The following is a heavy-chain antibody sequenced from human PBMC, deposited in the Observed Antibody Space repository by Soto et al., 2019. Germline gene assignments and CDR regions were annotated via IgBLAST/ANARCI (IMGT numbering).Heavy chain of an antibody. J-gene: IGHJ5*02. CDR1: GGSISSGGYY. CDR2: IYYSGST. V-gene: IGHV4-31*03. CDR3: ARGWGDYYGSGSYYNPNWFDP. D-gene: IGHD3-10*01. Sequence: QVQLQESGPGLVKPSQTLSLTCTVSGGSISSGGYYWSWIRQHPGKGLEWIGYIYYSGSTYYNPSLKSRVTISLDTSKNQCSLKLSSVMAADTAVYYCARGWGDYYGSGSYYNPNWFDPWGQGTLVTVSS.